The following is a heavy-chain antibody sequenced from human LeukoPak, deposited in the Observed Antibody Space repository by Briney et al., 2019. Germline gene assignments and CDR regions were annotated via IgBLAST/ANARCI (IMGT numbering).Heavy chain of an antibody. J-gene: IGHJ3*02. CDR3: ARHVHSVGKREKDAFDI. V-gene: IGHV4-4*07. Sequence: SETLSLTCTVSGGSISSYYWSWIRQPAGMGLEWIGRIYTSGSTNYNPSLKSRVTMSVDTSKNQFSLKLSSVTAADTAVYYCARHVHSVGKREKDAFDIWGQGTMVTVSS. D-gene: IGHD7-27*01. CDR1: GGSISSYY. CDR2: IYTSGST.